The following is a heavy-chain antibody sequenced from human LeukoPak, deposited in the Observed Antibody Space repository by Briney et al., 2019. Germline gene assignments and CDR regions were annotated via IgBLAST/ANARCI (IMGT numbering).Heavy chain of an antibody. D-gene: IGHD6-13*01. CDR2: IYYSGST. CDR1: GGSISSYY. J-gene: IGHJ4*02. CDR3: ARRTTYSNSCFDY. Sequence: SETLSLTCSVSGGSISSYYWSWIRQPPGKGLEWIGYIYYSGSTNYNPSPKSRVTISVDTSKNQFSLKLSSVTAADTAVYYCARRTTYSNSCFDYWGQGTLVTVSS. V-gene: IGHV4-59*08.